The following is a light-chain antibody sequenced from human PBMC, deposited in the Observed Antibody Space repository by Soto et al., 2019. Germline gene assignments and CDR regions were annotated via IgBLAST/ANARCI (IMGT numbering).Light chain of an antibody. CDR1: QGISSW. Sequence: DIQMTQSPSSVSASVGDTVTITCRASQGISSWLAWYQQKPGKAPKLLIYAASTLQRGVPSRFSGSESGTEFNLTISGLQPDDLATYYCQQASTSPFTFGPGTIVDIK. CDR3: QQASTSPFT. V-gene: IGKV1-12*01. J-gene: IGKJ3*01. CDR2: AAS.